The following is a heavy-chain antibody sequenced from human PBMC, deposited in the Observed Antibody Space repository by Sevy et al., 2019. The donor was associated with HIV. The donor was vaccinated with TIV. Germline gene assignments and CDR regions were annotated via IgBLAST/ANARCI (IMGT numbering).Heavy chain of an antibody. Sequence: ASVKVSCKASGYTFTSYGISWVRQAPGQGLEWMGWISAYNGNTNYAQKLQGRVTMTTDTSTSTAYMERRSLRSDDTAVYYCAREDSGYSYGYGSYYGMDVWGQGTTVTVSS. J-gene: IGHJ6*02. CDR3: AREDSGYSYGYGSYYGMDV. V-gene: IGHV1-18*01. D-gene: IGHD5-18*01. CDR2: ISAYNGNT. CDR1: GYTFTSYG.